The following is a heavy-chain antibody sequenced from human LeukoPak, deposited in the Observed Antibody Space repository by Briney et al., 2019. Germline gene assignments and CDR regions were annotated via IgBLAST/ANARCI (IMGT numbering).Heavy chain of an antibody. V-gene: IGHV3-74*01. CDR3: SDHYY. CDR2: INGDGSTL. Sequence: GGSLRLSCAASRFTFSNYYMHWVRQAPGKGLVWVSHINGDGSTLGYAASVKGRFTISRDNAKNTLYLQMNSLKTEDTAVYYCSDHYYWGQGALVTVSS. J-gene: IGHJ4*02. D-gene: IGHD1-14*01. CDR1: RFTFSNYY.